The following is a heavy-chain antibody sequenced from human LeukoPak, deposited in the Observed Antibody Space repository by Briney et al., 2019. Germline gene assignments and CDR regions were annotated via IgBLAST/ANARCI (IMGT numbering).Heavy chain of an antibody. D-gene: IGHD6-19*01. CDR3: ARELTVAGSHDAFDI. CDR1: GFTFSSYA. V-gene: IGHV3-23*01. J-gene: IGHJ3*02. Sequence: PGGSLRLSCAASGFTFSSYAVSWVRQAPGKGLEWVSAISGSGGSTYYADSVKGRFTISRDNSKNTLYLQMNSLRAEDTAVYYCARELTVAGSHDAFDIWGQGTMVTVSS. CDR2: ISGSGGST.